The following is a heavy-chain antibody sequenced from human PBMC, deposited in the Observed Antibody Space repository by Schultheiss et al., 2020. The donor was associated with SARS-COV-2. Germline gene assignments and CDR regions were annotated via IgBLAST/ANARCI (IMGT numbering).Heavy chain of an antibody. V-gene: IGHV3-53*01. CDR2: IYQGGGT. Sequence: GGSLRLSCAASGFTVSRNYMSWVRQAPGKGLEWVSSIYQGGGTFYADSMRGRFAISRDISKNTVYLQMNSLRAEDTAVYYCAKDSGGRFLEWLGLNDAFDIWGQGTMVTVSS. D-gene: IGHD3-3*01. CDR3: AKDSGGRFLEWLGLNDAFDI. CDR1: GFTVSRNY. J-gene: IGHJ3*02.